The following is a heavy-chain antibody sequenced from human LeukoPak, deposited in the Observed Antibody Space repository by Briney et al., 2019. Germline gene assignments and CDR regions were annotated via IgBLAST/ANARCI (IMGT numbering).Heavy chain of an antibody. V-gene: IGHV1-2*06. CDR1: GYTFTGYY. CDR2: INPNSGGT. D-gene: IGHD5-18*01. CDR3: AEQETAMVTFTLVG. Sequence: GASVKVSCKASGYTFTGYYMHWVRQAPGQGLEWMGRINPNSGGTNYAQKFQGRVTMTRDTSISTAYMELSRLRSDDTAVYYCAEQETAMVTFTLVGWGQGTLVTVSS. J-gene: IGHJ4*02.